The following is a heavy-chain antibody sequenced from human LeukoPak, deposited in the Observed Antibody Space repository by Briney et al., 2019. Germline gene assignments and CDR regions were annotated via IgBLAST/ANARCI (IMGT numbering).Heavy chain of an antibody. D-gene: IGHD3-10*01. Sequence: ASVKVSCKASGYTFTSYAMHWVRQATGQRLEWMGWINAGNGNTKYSQKFQGRVTITRDTSASTAYMELSSLRSEDTAVYYCARGQNTPMVRGVIFDYWGQGTLVTVSS. V-gene: IGHV1-3*01. CDR1: GYTFTSYA. CDR2: INAGNGNT. J-gene: IGHJ4*02. CDR3: ARGQNTPMVRGVIFDY.